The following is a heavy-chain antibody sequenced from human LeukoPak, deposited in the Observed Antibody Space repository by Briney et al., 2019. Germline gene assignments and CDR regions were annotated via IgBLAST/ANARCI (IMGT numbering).Heavy chain of an antibody. CDR3: ARENSFGSGSYIFDS. Sequence: GASVKVSCKASTYTFTDNSIHWVRQAPGQGPQWMGWINPNSGDTHYARNFQDRVTMTRDTSVSTAYMELTSLRSGDTAMYYCARENSFGSGSYIFDSWGQGTLVTVSS. CDR1: TYTFTDNS. J-gene: IGHJ4*02. D-gene: IGHD3-10*01. V-gene: IGHV1-2*02. CDR2: INPNSGDT.